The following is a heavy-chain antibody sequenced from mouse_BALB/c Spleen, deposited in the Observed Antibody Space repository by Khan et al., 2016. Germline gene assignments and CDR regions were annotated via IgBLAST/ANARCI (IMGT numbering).Heavy chain of an antibody. Sequence: EVELVESGGGLVKPGGSLKLSCAASGFTFSDYYMYWVRQTPEKRLEWVATISDGGSYTYYPDSVKGRFTISRDNAKNNLYLQMSSLKSEDTAMYYCARDSSWYSDVWGAGTTVTGSS. CDR2: ISDGGSYT. D-gene: IGHD1-1*01. V-gene: IGHV5-4*02. CDR3: ARDSSWYSDV. J-gene: IGHJ1*01. CDR1: GFTFSDYY.